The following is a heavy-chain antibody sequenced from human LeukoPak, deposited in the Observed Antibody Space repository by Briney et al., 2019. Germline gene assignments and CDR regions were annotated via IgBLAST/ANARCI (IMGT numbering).Heavy chain of an antibody. Sequence: SETLPLTCAVYGGSFSGYYWSWIRQPPGKGLEWIGEINHSGSTNYNPSLKSRVTISVDTSKNQFSLKLSSVTAADTAVYYCARVTSEYYDFWSGPTRHFDYWGQGTLVTVSS. CDR2: INHSGST. V-gene: IGHV4-34*01. CDR3: ARVTSEYYDFWSGPTRHFDY. J-gene: IGHJ4*02. CDR1: GGSFSGYY. D-gene: IGHD3-3*01.